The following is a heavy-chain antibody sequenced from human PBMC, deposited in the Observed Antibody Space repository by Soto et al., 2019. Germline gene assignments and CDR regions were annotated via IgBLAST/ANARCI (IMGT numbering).Heavy chain of an antibody. D-gene: IGHD6-6*01. CDR2: IDPSDSYT. CDR1: GYSFTSYW. V-gene: IGHV5-10-1*01. J-gene: IGHJ6*02. CDR3: ARPYSSSSYYYYYGMDV. Sequence: GESLKISCKGSGYSFTSYWISWVRQMPGKGLEWMGRIDPSDSYTNYSPSFQGHVTISADKSISTAYLQWSSLEASDTAMYYCARPYSSSSYYYYYGMDVWGQGTTVTVSS.